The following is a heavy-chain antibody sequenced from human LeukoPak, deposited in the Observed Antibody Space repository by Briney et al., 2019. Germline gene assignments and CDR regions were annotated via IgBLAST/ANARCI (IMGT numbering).Heavy chain of an antibody. J-gene: IGHJ4*02. CDR1: GFTFSSYA. D-gene: IGHD6-13*01. CDR3: AKTRPLDSSSWSHGDY. Sequence: GESLRLSCAASGFTFSSYAMSWVRQAPGKGLEWVSAISGSGGSTYYADSVKGRFTISRDNSKNTLYLQMNSLRAEDTAVYYCAKTRPLDSSSWSHGDYWGQGTLVTVSS. V-gene: IGHV3-23*01. CDR2: ISGSGGST.